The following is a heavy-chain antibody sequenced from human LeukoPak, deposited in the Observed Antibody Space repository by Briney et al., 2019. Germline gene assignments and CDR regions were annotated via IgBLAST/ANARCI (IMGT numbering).Heavy chain of an antibody. CDR1: GGSISSYY. Sequence: PSETLSLTRTVSGGSISSYYWSWIRQPPGKGLEWIGYIYYSGSTNYNPSLKSRVTISVDTSKDQFSLKLSSVTAADTAVYYCASGSGYSYGGIGYWGQGTLVTVSS. CDR2: IYYSGST. V-gene: IGHV4-59*01. CDR3: ASGSGYSYGGIGY. D-gene: IGHD5-18*01. J-gene: IGHJ4*02.